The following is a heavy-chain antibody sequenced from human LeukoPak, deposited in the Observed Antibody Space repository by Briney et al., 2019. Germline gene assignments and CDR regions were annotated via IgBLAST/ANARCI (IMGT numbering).Heavy chain of an antibody. CDR2: IIPIFGTA. Sequence: ASVKVSCKASGGTFSSYAISWVRQAPGQGLEWMGGIIPIFGTANYAQKFQGRVTITADKSTSTAYMELSSLRSEDTAVYYCARLRTYYYGSGGYYFDYWGQGTLVTVSS. D-gene: IGHD3-10*01. CDR1: GGTFSSYA. CDR3: ARLRTYYYGSGGYYFDY. V-gene: IGHV1-69*06. J-gene: IGHJ4*02.